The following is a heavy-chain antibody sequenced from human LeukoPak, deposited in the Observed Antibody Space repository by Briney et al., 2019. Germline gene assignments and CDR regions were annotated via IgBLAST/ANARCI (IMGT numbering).Heavy chain of an antibody. CDR1: GFTFSSYEM. V-gene: IGHV4-4*02. CDR2: IYHSGST. Sequence: GSLRLSCAASGFTFSSYEMNWVRQPPGKGLEWIGEIYHSGSTNYNPSLKSRVTISVDKSKNQFSLKLSSVTAADTAVYYCASSPTQAHDDYWGQGTLVTVSS. CDR3: ASSPTQAHDDY. J-gene: IGHJ4*02.